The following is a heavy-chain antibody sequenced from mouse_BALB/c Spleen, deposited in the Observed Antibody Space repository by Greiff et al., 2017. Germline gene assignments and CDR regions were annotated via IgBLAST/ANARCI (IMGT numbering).Heavy chain of an antibody. CDR1: GFTFNTYA. CDR3: VRGRYFDV. J-gene: IGHJ1*01. CDR2: IRSKSNNYAT. V-gene: IGHV10-1*02. Sequence: EVKMVESGGGLVQPKGSLKLSCAASGFTFNTYAMNWVRQAPGKGLEWVARIRSKSNNYATYYADSVKDRFTISRDDSQSMLYLQMNNLKTEDTAMYYCVRGRYFDVWGAGTTVTVSS.